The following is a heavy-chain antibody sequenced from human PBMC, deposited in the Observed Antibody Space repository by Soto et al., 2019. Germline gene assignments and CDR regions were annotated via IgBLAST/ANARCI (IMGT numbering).Heavy chain of an antibody. Sequence: ASLKVSCKASGYTFTSYGISWVRQAPGQGLEWMGWISAYNGNTNYAQKLQGRVTMTTDTSTSTAYMELRSLRSDDTAVYYCARGRCSSTSCYVGAYYYYIDVWGKGTTVTVSS. V-gene: IGHV1-18*01. D-gene: IGHD2-2*01. J-gene: IGHJ6*03. CDR3: ARGRCSSTSCYVGAYYYYIDV. CDR2: ISAYNGNT. CDR1: GYTFTSYG.